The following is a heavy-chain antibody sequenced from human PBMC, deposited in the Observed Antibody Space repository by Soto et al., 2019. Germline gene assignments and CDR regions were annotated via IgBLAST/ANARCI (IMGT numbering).Heavy chain of an antibody. V-gene: IGHV4-34*01. Sequence: QVQLQQWGAGLLKPSETLSLTCAVYGGSFSGYYWSWIRQPPGKGLEWIGEINHSGSTNYNPSLRRRVTRSVDTSKNQFYLKLSSVPAADTAVYYCARGFGQPDYWGQGTLVTVSS. J-gene: IGHJ4*02. D-gene: IGHD1-1*01. CDR3: ARGFGQPDY. CDR2: INHSGST. CDR1: GGSFSGYY.